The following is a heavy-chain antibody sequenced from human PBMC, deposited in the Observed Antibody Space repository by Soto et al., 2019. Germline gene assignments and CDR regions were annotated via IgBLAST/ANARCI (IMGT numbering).Heavy chain of an antibody. CDR2: ISSSSSYI. D-gene: IGHD3-3*01. CDR1: GFTFSSYS. J-gene: IGHJ6*02. V-gene: IGHV3-21*01. Sequence: GGSLRLSCAASGFTFSSYSMNWVRQAPGKGLEWVSSISSSSSYIYYADSVKGRFTISRDNAKNSLYLQMNSLRAEDTAVYYCARGGGGVVINIGEPYYYYGMDVWGQGTTVTVSS. CDR3: ARGGGGVVINIGEPYYYYGMDV.